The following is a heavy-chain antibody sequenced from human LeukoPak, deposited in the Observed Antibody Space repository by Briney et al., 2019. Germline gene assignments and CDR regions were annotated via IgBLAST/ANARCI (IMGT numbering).Heavy chain of an antibody. V-gene: IGHV1-2*02. D-gene: IGHD3-10*01. J-gene: IGHJ6*03. CDR2: INPNSGGT. CDR3: ARDLYYYVSGSYSTYYYYYYMDV. Sequence: ASVKVSCKASGYTFTGYYMHWVRQAPGQGLELMGWINPNSGGTNYAQKVQGRVTMTRDTSISTAYMELNRLRPEDTAVYYCARDLYYYVSGSYSTYYYYYYMDVWGKGTTVTISS. CDR1: GYTFTGYY.